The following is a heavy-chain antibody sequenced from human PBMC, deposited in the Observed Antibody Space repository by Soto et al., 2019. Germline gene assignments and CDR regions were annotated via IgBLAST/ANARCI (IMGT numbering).Heavy chain of an antibody. CDR3: ARGIAAAGVDV. J-gene: IGHJ6*02. Sequence: SETLSLTXTVSGGSISSYYWSWIRQPPGKGLEWIGYIYYSGSTNYNPSLKSRVTISVDASKNQFSLKLSSVTAADTAVYYCARGIAAAGVDVWGQGTTVTVSS. V-gene: IGHV4-59*01. D-gene: IGHD6-13*01. CDR1: GGSISSYY. CDR2: IYYSGST.